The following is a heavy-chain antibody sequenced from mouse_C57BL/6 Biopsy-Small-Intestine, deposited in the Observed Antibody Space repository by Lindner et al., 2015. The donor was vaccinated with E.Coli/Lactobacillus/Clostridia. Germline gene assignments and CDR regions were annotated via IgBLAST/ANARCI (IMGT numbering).Heavy chain of an antibody. CDR1: GYTFTDYN. CDR3: ARASYYGSKFEY. D-gene: IGHD2-12*01. Sequence: VQLQESGPELVKPGASVKISCKASGYTFTDYNMDWVKQSHGKSLEWIGYIYPNNGGTGYNQKFKSKATLTVDKSSSTAYMELHSLTSEDSAVYYCARASYYGSKFEYWGQGTTLTVSS. J-gene: IGHJ2*01. V-gene: IGHV1-34*02. CDR2: IYPNNGGT.